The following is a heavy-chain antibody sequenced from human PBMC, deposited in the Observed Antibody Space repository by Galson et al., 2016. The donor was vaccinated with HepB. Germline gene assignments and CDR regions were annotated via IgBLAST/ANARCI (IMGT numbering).Heavy chain of an antibody. Sequence: SLRLSCAASGFTFGDYAMTWVRQAPGKGLEWVSSTSGSGGSPYYADYVAPVKGRFTISRDDSKNTLYLQMNSLSTEDTAVYYCTTFTKIWGQGTLVTVSS. V-gene: IGHV3-23*01. CDR1: GFTFGDYA. CDR2: TSGSGGSP. CDR3: TTFTKI. J-gene: IGHJ4*02. D-gene: IGHD3-22*01.